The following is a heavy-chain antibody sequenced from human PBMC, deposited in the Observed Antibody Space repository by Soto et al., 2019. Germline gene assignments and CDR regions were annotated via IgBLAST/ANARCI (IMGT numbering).Heavy chain of an antibody. CDR2: MDPKTGNT. Sequence: GASEKVSCKDSGYSFNSYDINWVRQATGQGLEWMGWMDPKTGNTDYGQKLQRTVTMTRNTSISTAYMELSSLTSEDTAVYYCARGRGWLDYWGQGTLVTVSS. CDR3: ARGRGWLDY. J-gene: IGHJ4*02. V-gene: IGHV1-8*01. CDR1: GYSFNSYD. D-gene: IGHD5-12*01.